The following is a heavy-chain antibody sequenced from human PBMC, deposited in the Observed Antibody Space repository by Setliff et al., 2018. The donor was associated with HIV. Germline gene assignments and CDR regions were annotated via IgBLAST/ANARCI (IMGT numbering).Heavy chain of an antibody. D-gene: IGHD3-22*01. CDR3: AKHYFDSNSYYRPPFDS. J-gene: IGHJ5*01. CDR2: IIPVRSLA. Sequence: GASVKVSCKASGGTFNTHAFSWVRQAPGQGLEWMGGIIPVRSLANYARNFQGRVTITAETYTNTAYLEVVSLRTEDTAIIYCAKHYFDSNSYYRPPFDSWGQGTPVTVSS. CDR1: GGTFNTHA. V-gene: IGHV1-69*10.